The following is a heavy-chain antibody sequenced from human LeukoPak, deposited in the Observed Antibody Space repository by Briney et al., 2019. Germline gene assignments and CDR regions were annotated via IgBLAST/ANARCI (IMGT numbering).Heavy chain of an antibody. J-gene: IGHJ4*02. V-gene: IGHV3-23*01. CDR2: ISGSGDIT. CDR3: AKRAGYYFDY. D-gene: IGHD4/OR15-4a*01. CDR1: GFTFSSYA. Sequence: AGGSLRLSCAASGFTFSSYAMSWVRQAPGKGLEWVSVISGSGDITYYADSVKGRFTISRDDSKNTLYLQMNSLRAEDTAVYYCAKRAGYYFDYWGQGTLVTVSS.